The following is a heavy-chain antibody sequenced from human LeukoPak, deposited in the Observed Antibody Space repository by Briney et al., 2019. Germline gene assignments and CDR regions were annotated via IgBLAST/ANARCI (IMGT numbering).Heavy chain of an antibody. Sequence: ASVKVSCKASGYTFTVYYMHWVRQAPGQGLEWMGWINPNSGGTNYAQKFQGRVTMTRDTSISTAYMELSRLRSDDTAVYYCARVDGDYDGNYYYYYGMDVWGQGTTVTVSS. V-gene: IGHV1-2*02. J-gene: IGHJ6*02. CDR3: ARVDGDYDGNYYYYYGMDV. CDR2: INPNSGGT. D-gene: IGHD4-23*01. CDR1: GYTFTVYY.